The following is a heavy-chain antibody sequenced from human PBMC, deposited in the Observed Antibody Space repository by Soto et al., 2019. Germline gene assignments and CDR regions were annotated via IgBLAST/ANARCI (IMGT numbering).Heavy chain of an antibody. CDR3: AIQGRRYYYGSGSYYPGPFDY. Sequence: PSETLSLTCTVSGGSISSSSYYWGWIRQPPGKGLEWIGSIYYSGSTYYNTSLKSRDNISVDTSKNQLSQKLSSVTAANKDVKYFAIQGRRYYYGSGSYYPGPFDYWGQGTLVTVSS. J-gene: IGHJ4*02. D-gene: IGHD3-10*01. CDR2: IYYSGST. CDR1: GGSISSSSYY. V-gene: IGHV4-39*01.